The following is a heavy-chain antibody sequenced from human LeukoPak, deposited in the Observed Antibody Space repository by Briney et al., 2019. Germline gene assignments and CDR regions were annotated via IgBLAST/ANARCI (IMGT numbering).Heavy chain of an antibody. CDR2: ITDSGGST. V-gene: IGHV3-23*01. CDR1: GFTFSSYS. J-gene: IGHJ4*02. Sequence: PGGSLRLSCAASGFTFSSYSMNWVRQAPGKGLEWVSGITDSGGSTYNAGSVKGRFTISRDNSKNTLYLQMNSLRAEDTAIYYCARTGYNYGTPPNYWGQGTLVTVSS. D-gene: IGHD5-18*01. CDR3: ARTGYNYGTPPNY.